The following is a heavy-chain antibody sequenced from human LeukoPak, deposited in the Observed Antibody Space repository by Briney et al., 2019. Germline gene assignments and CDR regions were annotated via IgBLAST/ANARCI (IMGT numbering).Heavy chain of an antibody. V-gene: IGHV4-39*07. CDR1: GGSVSSSNYY. D-gene: IGHD5-24*01. Sequence: SETLSLTCTVSGGSVSSSNYYWGWVRQPPGRGRECIGSIYYSGITYYNPSLKSRVTISLNTSKNQFSLKVSFVTAADTAVYYCARGPRDGYNSMFDYWGQGTLVTVSS. CDR3: ARGPRDGYNSMFDY. CDR2: IYYSGIT. J-gene: IGHJ4*02.